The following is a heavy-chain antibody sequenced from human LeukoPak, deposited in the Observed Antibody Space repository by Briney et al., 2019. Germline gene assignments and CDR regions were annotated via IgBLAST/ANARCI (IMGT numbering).Heavy chain of an antibody. Sequence: PSETLSLTCAVYGGSYSGYYWSWIRQPPGKGLEWIGEINHSGSTNYNPSLKSRVTISVDTSKNQFSLKLSSVTAADTAVYYCARHRCSGGSCYPMNWFDPWGQGTLVTVSS. CDR2: INHSGST. D-gene: IGHD2-15*01. V-gene: IGHV4-34*01. CDR1: GGSYSGYY. CDR3: ARHRCSGGSCYPMNWFDP. J-gene: IGHJ5*02.